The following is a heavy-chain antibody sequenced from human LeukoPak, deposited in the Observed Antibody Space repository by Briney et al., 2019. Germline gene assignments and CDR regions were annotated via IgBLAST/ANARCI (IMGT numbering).Heavy chain of an antibody. J-gene: IGHJ2*01. Sequence: SQTLSLTCAVSGGSISSGGYSWSWIRQPPGKGLEWIGYIYHSGSTYYNPSLKSRVTISVDRSKNQFSLKLSPVTAADTAVYYCAREVVGILGYWYFDLWGRGTLVTVSS. CDR3: AREVVGILGYWYFDL. CDR2: IYHSGST. D-gene: IGHD7-27*01. CDR1: GGSISSGGYS. V-gene: IGHV4-30-2*01.